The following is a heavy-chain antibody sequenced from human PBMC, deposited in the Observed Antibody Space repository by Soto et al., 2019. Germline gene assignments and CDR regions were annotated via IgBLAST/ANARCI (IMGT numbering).Heavy chain of an antibody. CDR1: GYTLTELS. V-gene: IGHV1-24*01. CDR3: ATGPVAGLYYYYYYMDV. D-gene: IGHD6-19*01. J-gene: IGHJ6*03. Sequence: ASVKVSCKVSGYTLTELSMHWVRQAPGKGLEWMGGFDPKDGETIYAQKFQGRVTMTEDTSTDTAYMELSSLRSEDTSVYYCATGPVAGLYYYYYYMDVWGKGTTVTVSS. CDR2: FDPKDGET.